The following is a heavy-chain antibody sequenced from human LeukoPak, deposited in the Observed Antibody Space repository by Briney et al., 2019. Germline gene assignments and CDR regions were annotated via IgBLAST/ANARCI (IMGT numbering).Heavy chain of an antibody. D-gene: IGHD3-22*01. Sequence: SETLSLTCTVSGGSISSAGYYWSWIRQHPGKGLEWIGYIYYSGSTNYNPSLKSRVTISVDTSKNQFSLKLSSVTAADTAVYYCARCSTYYYDSSLVWFDPWGQGTLVTVSS. CDR3: ARCSTYYYDSSLVWFDP. CDR1: GGSISSAGYY. V-gene: IGHV4-61*08. CDR2: IYYSGST. J-gene: IGHJ5*02.